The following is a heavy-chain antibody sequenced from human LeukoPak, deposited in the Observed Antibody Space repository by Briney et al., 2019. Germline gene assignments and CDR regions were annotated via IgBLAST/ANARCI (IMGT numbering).Heavy chain of an antibody. D-gene: IGHD7-27*01. V-gene: IGHV3-23*01. CDR3: ARELVSLGTGYFDL. Sequence: GGSLRLSCAASGFTFSSYSMNWVRQAPGKGLEWVSGITGSSTWTYYADSVRGRFTISRDNSKNTLHLQMNNLTADDTAIYYCARELVSLGTGYFDLWGRGTLVTVSS. CDR2: ITGSSTWT. J-gene: IGHJ2*01. CDR1: GFTFSSYS.